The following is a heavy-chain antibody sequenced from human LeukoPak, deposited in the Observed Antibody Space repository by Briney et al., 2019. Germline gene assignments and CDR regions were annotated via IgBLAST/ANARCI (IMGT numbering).Heavy chain of an antibody. CDR2: ISANSRST. CDR3: AKDGAPGNYYPEY. V-gene: IGHV3-23*01. D-gene: IGHD3-10*01. CDR1: GFTFTDYA. Sequence: GGSLRLSCAASGFTFTDYAMSWVRQAPGRGLEWISAISANSRSTYYSDSVKGRFTISRDDSKSTLFLQMNSLRAEDTAMYYCAKDGAPGNYYPEYWGQGTLVTVSS. J-gene: IGHJ4*02.